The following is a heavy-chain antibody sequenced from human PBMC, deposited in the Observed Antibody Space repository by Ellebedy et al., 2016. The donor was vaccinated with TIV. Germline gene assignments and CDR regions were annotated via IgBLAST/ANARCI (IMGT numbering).Heavy chain of an antibody. D-gene: IGHD1-26*01. CDR2: IHHSGNT. CDR1: GGSISSGGYP. CDR3: ARGSGAVDP. V-gene: IGHV4-30-2*01. J-gene: IGHJ5*02. Sequence: MPSETLSLTCAVSGGSISSGGYPWSWIRQPPGKGLEWIGFIHHSGNTYYNPSLKRRVTISVDRSKNEISLRVTSVTAADTAVYYCARGSGAVDPWGQGTQVTVSS.